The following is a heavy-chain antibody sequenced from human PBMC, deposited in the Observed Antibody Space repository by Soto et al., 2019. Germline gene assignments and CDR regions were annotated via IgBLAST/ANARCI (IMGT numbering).Heavy chain of an antibody. CDR3: ARDGDYGGYVGGIDY. V-gene: IGHV3-30-3*01. CDR2: ISYDGSNK. D-gene: IGHD5-12*01. CDR1: GFTFSSYA. J-gene: IGHJ4*02. Sequence: QVQLVESGGGVVQPGRSLRLSCAASGFTFSSYAMHWVRQAPGKGLEWVAVISYDGSNKYYADSVKGRFTISRDNSKNTLYLQMNSLRAEDTAVYYCARDGDYGGYVGGIDYWGQGTLVTVSS.